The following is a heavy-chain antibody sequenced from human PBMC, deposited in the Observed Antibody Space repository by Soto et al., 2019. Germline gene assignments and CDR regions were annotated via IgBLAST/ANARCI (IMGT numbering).Heavy chain of an antibody. D-gene: IGHD4-17*01. CDR3: ARDDDYGARRDH. V-gene: IGHV4-4*07. Sequence: SETLSLTCTVSGGSISSYYWSCIRQPSWKGLEWIGRIYTSGSNNYNPSLKSRVTMSVDKYKNQFSLELSSVTAADTAGYYCARDDDYGARRDHWGQVTLVTVS. J-gene: IGHJ4*02. CDR1: GGSISSYY. CDR2: IYTSGSN.